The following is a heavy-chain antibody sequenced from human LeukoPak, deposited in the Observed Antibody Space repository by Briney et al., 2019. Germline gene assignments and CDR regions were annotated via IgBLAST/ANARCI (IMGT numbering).Heavy chain of an antibody. CDR2: ISSSGSTI. V-gene: IGHV3-48*04. Sequence: GGSLRLSCAASGFTFSSYSMNWVRQAPGKGLEWVSYISSSGSTIYYADSVKGRFTISRDNAKNSLYLQMNSLRAEDTAVYYCARDLWYTVVTPLGYWGQGTLVTVSS. CDR1: GFTFSSYS. D-gene: IGHD4-23*01. J-gene: IGHJ4*02. CDR3: ARDLWYTVVTPLGY.